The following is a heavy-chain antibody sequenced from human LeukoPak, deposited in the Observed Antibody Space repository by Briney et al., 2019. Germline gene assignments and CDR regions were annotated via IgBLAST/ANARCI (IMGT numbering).Heavy chain of an antibody. V-gene: IGHV3-15*07. CDR3: NTEGTLRVSGGFDF. D-gene: IGHD3-10*01. CDR1: GFTFSKAW. J-gene: IGHJ4*02. CDR2: IRSKTDGGTT. Sequence: PGGSLRLSCAASGFTFSKAWMNWVRQAPGKGLEWVGRIRSKTDGGTTDYAAPAKGRFTISRDDSKNTLYLQMSSLKTEATAVYYCNTEGTLRVSGGFDFWGQGILVIVSS.